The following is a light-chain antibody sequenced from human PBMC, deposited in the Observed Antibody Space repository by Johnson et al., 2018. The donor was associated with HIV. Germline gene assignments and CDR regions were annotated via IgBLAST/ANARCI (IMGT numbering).Light chain of an antibody. V-gene: IGLV1-51*02. CDR2: KNN. Sequence: QSVLTQPPSVSAAPGQKVTISCSGSSSTIGNNYVSWYQVVPGTAPKLLIYKNNERPSGIPDRFSGSKSGTSATLGITGLQTGDEADYYCGTWDSSLSAGINYVFGTGTKVTVL. CDR1: SSTIGNNY. CDR3: GTWDSSLSAGINYV. J-gene: IGLJ1*01.